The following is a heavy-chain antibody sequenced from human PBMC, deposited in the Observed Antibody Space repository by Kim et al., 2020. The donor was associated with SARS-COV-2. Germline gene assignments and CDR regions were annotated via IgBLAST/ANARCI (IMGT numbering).Heavy chain of an antibody. Sequence: SETLSLTCTVSGGSISSSSYYWGWIRQPPGKGLEWIGSIYYSGSTYYNPSLKSRVTISVDTSKNQFSLKLSSVTAADTAVYYCARVQESGYENRWGQGTLVTVSS. J-gene: IGHJ5*02. D-gene: IGHD5-12*01. CDR3: ARVQESGYENR. CDR2: IYYSGST. V-gene: IGHV4-39*07. CDR1: GGSISSSSYY.